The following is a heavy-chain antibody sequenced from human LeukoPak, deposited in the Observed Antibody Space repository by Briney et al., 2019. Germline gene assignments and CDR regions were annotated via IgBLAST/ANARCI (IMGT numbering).Heavy chain of an antibody. V-gene: IGHV3-11*01. CDR2: ISSSGSTI. J-gene: IGHJ4*02. CDR3: ARTMVQGVQLTEY. Sequence: GGSLRLSCAASGFTFSDYYMSWIRQAPGKGLEWVSYISSSGSTIYYADSVKGRFTISRDNAKNSLYLQMNSLRAEDTAVYYCARTMVQGVQLTEYWGQGTLVTVSS. CDR1: GFTFSDYY. D-gene: IGHD3-10*01.